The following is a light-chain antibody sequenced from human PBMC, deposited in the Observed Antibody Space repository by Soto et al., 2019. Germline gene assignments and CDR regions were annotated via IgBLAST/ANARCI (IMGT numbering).Light chain of an antibody. CDR1: QSLVYSDGNTY. CDR2: KVS. Sequence: DVVMTQSPLSLPVTLGQPASISCRSSQSLVYSDGNTYLNWFQQRPGQSPRRLIYKVSNRDSGVPDRFSGSGSGTDFPLKISRVEAEDVGVYYCMHGTHWPWTFGQGTKVEIK. CDR3: MHGTHWPWT. J-gene: IGKJ1*01. V-gene: IGKV2-30*01.